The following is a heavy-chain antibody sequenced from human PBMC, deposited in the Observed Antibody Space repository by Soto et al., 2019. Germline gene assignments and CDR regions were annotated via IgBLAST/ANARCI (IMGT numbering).Heavy chain of an antibody. CDR2: IKQDGSEK. CDR1: GFTFSSYW. D-gene: IGHD6-25*01. Sequence: VQLVECGGGLVQTGRSLRLSCAASGFTFSSYWMSWVRQAPGKGLEWVANIKQDGSEKYYVDSVNGRFTISRDNAKNSLYLQVNSLRVEDTAVYYCAREKRANGYFDYWGQGTLVTVSS. J-gene: IGHJ4*02. V-gene: IGHV3-7*01. CDR3: AREKRANGYFDY.